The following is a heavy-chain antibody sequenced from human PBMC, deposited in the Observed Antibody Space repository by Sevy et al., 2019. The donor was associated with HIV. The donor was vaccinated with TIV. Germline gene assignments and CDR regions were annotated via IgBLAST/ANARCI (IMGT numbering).Heavy chain of an antibody. J-gene: IGHJ4*02. CDR3: ARRRGYTFYYFDY. V-gene: IGHV3-66*01. CDR2: IYSGGST. Sequence: GGSLRLSCAASGFTVSSNYMSWVRQAPGKGLEWVSVIYSGGSTYYADSVKGRFTISRDNSKNTLYLQMNSLRAEETAVYYCARRRGYTFYYFDYWGQGTLVTVSS. D-gene: IGHD6-13*01. CDR1: GFTVSSNY.